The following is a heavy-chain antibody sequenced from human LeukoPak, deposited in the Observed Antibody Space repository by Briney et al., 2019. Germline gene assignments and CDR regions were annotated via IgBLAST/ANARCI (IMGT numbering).Heavy chain of an antibody. J-gene: IGHJ5*02. CDR1: GASVSSSSYY. CDR3: ASLGTLRS. D-gene: IGHD7-27*01. Sequence: SETLSLTCTVSGASVSSSSYYWGWIRQTPGKGLEWIGSISYSGTNYNNPSLKSRVSISIDTSKNQFSVKLTSVTAADTAMYYCASLGTLRSWGQGTLVTVSS. V-gene: IGHV4-39*01. CDR2: ISYSGTN.